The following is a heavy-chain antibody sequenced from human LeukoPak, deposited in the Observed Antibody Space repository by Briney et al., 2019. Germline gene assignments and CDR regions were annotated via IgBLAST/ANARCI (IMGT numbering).Heavy chain of an antibody. D-gene: IGHD3-10*01. CDR3: ASLGLLWFGELFPDAFDI. V-gene: IGHV3-21*01. J-gene: IGHJ3*02. Sequence: GGSLRLSCAASGLTFSSYSMNWVRQAPGKGLEWVSSISSSSSYIYYADSVKGRFTISRDNAKNSLYLPMNSLRAEDTAVYYCASLGLLWFGELFPDAFDIWGQGTMVTVSS. CDR2: ISSSSSYI. CDR1: GLTFSSYS.